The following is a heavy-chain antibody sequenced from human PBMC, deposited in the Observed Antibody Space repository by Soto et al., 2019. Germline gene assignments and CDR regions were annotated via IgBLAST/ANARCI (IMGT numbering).Heavy chain of an antibody. V-gene: IGHV3-33*01. CDR1: GFTFSSYG. D-gene: IGHD5-18*01. CDR3: ARSGGGYIYGSPFWY. Sequence: PGGSLRLSCAASGFTFSSYGMHWVRQAPGKGLEWVAVIWYDGSNKYYADSVKGRFTISRDNSKNTLYLQMNSLRAEDTAVYYCARSGGGYIYGSPFWYWGQGALVTVSS. CDR2: IWYDGSNK. J-gene: IGHJ4*02.